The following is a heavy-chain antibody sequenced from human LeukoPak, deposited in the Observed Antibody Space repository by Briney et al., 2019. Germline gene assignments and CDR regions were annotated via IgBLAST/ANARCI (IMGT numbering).Heavy chain of an antibody. CDR3: ARRLGNGDYADY. Sequence: GGSLRLSCAASGFTFSSYSMNWVRQAPGKGLEWVSLVSSSSTTIYFADSVKGRFTISRDNAKNSLYLQMNSLRAEDTAVYYCARRLGNGDYADYWGQGTLVTVSS. CDR2: VSSSSTTI. J-gene: IGHJ4*02. V-gene: IGHV3-48*04. CDR1: GFTFSSYS. D-gene: IGHD4-17*01.